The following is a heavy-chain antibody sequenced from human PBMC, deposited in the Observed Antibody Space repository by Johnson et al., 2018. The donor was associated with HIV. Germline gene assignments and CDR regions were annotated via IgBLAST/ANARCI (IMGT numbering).Heavy chain of an antibody. CDR1: GFTFSSYG. J-gene: IGHJ3*01. Sequence: QVQLVESGGGVVQPGGSLRLSCAASGFTFSSYGMHWVRQAPGKGLEWVAFIRYDGSNKYFTDSVRGRFTISRDNSRNTLFLQMNSLRAEDTAMYFCVRRFYDSSAFDVWGQGTLVTVSS. V-gene: IGHV3-30*02. D-gene: IGHD3-22*01. CDR2: IRYDGSNK. CDR3: VRRFYDSSAFDV.